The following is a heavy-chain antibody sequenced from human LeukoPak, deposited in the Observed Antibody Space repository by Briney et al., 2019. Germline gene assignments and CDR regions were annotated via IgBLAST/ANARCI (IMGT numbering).Heavy chain of an antibody. CDR3: ARAGYSFGLDY. CDR1: GVSFSGYY. J-gene: IGHJ4*02. CDR2: INHSGST. V-gene: IGHV4-34*01. D-gene: IGHD5-18*01. Sequence: SETLSPTCAVYGVSFSGYYWSWIRQPPGKGLEWIGEINHSGSTNYNPSLKSRVTISVDTSKNQFSLKLSSVTAADTAVYYCARAGYSFGLDYWGQGTLVTVSS.